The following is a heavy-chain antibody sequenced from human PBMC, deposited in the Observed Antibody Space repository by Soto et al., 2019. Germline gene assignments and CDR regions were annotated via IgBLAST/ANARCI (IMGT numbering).Heavy chain of an antibody. CDR2: ISGAGCVT. V-gene: IGHV3-23*01. D-gene: IGHD4-17*01. J-gene: IGHJ4*02. CDR1: GFTFSSYA. Sequence: EVQLLESGGGLVQPGGSLRLSCAVSGFTFSSYAMSWVRQAPGKGPEWVSSISGAGCVTHYADSVRGRFTIARDNSKNTLYLQMNRRRDEDTAVYYCAKDKSRGVTVTPDYWGQGTLVTVSS. CDR3: AKDKSRGVTVTPDY.